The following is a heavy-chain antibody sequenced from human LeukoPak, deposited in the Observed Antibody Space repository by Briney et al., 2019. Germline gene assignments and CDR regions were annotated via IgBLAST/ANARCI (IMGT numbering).Heavy chain of an antibody. CDR2: IIPIFGTA. CDR3: ARDNSGYSYGYRLGYYYYYMDV. Sequence: SVKVSCKASGGTFSSYAISWVRQAPGQGLEWMGGIIPIFGTANYAQKFQGRVTITADKSTSTVYMELSSLRSEDTAVYYCARDNSGYSYGYRLGYYYYYMDVWGKGTTVTVSS. V-gene: IGHV1-69*06. CDR1: GGTFSSYA. J-gene: IGHJ6*03. D-gene: IGHD5-18*01.